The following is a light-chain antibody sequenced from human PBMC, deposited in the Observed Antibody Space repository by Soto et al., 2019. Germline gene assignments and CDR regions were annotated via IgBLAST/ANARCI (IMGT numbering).Light chain of an antibody. CDR3: MQPLQSWT. CDR2: LGS. CDR1: QSLLHSNGYNY. J-gene: IGKJ1*01. Sequence: DIVMTQYPLSLPVTPGEPASISCRSSQSLLHSNGYNYLDWYLQKPGQSPQLLIYLGSNRASGVPDRFSGSGSGTDFTLKISRVEAEDVGVYYCMQPLQSWTFGQGTKV. V-gene: IGKV2-28*01.